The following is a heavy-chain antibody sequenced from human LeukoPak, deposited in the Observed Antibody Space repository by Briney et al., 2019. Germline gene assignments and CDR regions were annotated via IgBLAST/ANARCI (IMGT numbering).Heavy chain of an antibody. D-gene: IGHD6-19*01. CDR2: ISSSGSTI. CDR1: GFTFSDYY. V-gene: IGHV3-11*01. CDR3: ASRQWLVSSFDY. Sequence: GGSLRLSCAASGFTFSDYYMSWIRQAPGKGLEWVSYISSSGSTIYYADSVKGRFTISRDNAKNSLYLQMNSLRAEDTAVYYCASRQWLVSSFDYWGQGTLVTVSS. J-gene: IGHJ4*02.